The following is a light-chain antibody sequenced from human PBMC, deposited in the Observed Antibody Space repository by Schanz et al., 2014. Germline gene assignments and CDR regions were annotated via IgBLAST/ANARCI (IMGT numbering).Light chain of an antibody. CDR1: QSVLYTSNNKNY. CDR2: WAS. V-gene: IGKV4-1*01. J-gene: IGKJ4*01. Sequence: DIVMTQSPDSLAVSLGERATINCKSSQSVLYTSNNKNYLAWYQHKPGQPPKLLIHWASTRESGVPDRFSGSGSGTDFTLTISSLQAEDLAVYYCQQYLSRPPTFGGGTRVEIK. CDR3: QQYLSRPPT.